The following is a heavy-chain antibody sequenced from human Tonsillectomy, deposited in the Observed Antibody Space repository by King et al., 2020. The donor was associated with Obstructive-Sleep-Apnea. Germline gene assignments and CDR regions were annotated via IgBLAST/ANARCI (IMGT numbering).Heavy chain of an antibody. Sequence: VQLVESGAEVKKPGASVKVSCKASGYTFTSYDVNWVRQATGQGLEWMGWRNPNSGNTGYEQKFQGRVTMPRNTSISTAYMELSSLRSEDTAVYYCARVGRYGDYFDYWGQGTLVTVSS. CDR1: GYTFTSYD. J-gene: IGHJ4*02. V-gene: IGHV1-8*01. D-gene: IGHD4-17*01. CDR2: RNPNSGNT. CDR3: ARVGRYGDYFDY.